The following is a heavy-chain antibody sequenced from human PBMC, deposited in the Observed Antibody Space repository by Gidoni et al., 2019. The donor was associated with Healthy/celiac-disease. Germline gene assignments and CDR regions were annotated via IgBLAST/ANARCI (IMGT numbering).Heavy chain of an antibody. CDR1: GFTFSSYW. Sequence: EVQLVESGGGLVQPGGSLRLSCAASGFTFSSYWMHWVRQAPGKGLVWVSRINSDGSSTSYADSVKGRFTISRDNAKNTLYLKMNSLRAEDTAVYYCARDFYGSGENGFDYWGQGTLVTVSS. V-gene: IGHV3-74*01. J-gene: IGHJ4*02. D-gene: IGHD3-10*01. CDR2: INSDGSST. CDR3: ARDFYGSGENGFDY.